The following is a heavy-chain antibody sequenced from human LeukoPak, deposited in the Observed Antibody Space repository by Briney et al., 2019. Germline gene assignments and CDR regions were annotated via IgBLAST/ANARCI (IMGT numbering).Heavy chain of an antibody. CDR2: ISHNSGDT. CDR3: STFDY. D-gene: IGHD5/OR15-5a*01. V-gene: IGHV1-2*02. CDR1: GYTFTAYY. Sequence: ASVKVSCRASGYTFTAYYMHWVRQAPGQGLEWMGCISHNSGDTKYAQKFQGSVTMTRDTSITTAYMELSSLRSDDTAVYYCSTFDYWGQGTLVTVSS. J-gene: IGHJ4*02.